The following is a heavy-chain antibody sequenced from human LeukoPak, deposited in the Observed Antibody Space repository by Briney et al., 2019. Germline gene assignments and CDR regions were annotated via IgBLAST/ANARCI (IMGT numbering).Heavy chain of an antibody. Sequence: PGGTLRLSCAASGFTFSSYGMSWVRQAPGKGLEWVSAISGSGGSTYYADSVKGRFTISRDNSKNTLYLQMNSLRAEDTAVYYCAKEVKGYFDWLPRGLDYWGQGTLVTVSS. D-gene: IGHD3-9*01. CDR1: GFTFSSYG. CDR3: AKEVKGYFDWLPRGLDY. CDR2: ISGSGGST. V-gene: IGHV3-23*01. J-gene: IGHJ4*02.